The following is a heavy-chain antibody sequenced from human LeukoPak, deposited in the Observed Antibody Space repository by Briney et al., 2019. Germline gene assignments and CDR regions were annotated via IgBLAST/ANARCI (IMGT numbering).Heavy chain of an antibody. Sequence: GGSLRLSCAASGFTFSSYWMSWVRQAPGKGLEWVANIKQDGSQKYYVDSVKGRFTISRDNAKNSLYLQMNSLRAEDTAVYYCAGGNYLHTGGAFDIWGQGTMVTVSS. J-gene: IGHJ3*02. D-gene: IGHD3-16*02. CDR2: IKQDGSQK. CDR3: AGGNYLHTGGAFDI. CDR1: GFTFSSYW. V-gene: IGHV3-7*01.